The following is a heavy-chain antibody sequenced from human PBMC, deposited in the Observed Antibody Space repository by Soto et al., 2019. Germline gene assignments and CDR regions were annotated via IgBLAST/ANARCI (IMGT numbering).Heavy chain of an antibody. CDR1: GFTFSSYG. D-gene: IGHD2-2*01. V-gene: IGHV3-30*18. Sequence: GGSLRLSCAASGFTFSSYGMHWVRQAPGKGLEWVAVISYDGSNKYYADSVKGRFTISRDDSKNTLYLQMNSLRAEDTAVYYCAKEMDCIRTSCPVGFDPWGQGTLVTVSS. CDR2: ISYDGSNK. J-gene: IGHJ5*02. CDR3: AKEMDCIRTSCPVGFDP.